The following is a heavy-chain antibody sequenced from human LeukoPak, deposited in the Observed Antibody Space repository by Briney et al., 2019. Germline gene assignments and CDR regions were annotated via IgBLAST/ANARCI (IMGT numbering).Heavy chain of an antibody. D-gene: IGHD5-24*01. J-gene: IGHJ4*02. Sequence: GGSLRLSCAASGFTFSDYYMSWIRQAPGKGLEWVSYISSSGSTIYYADSVKGRFTISRDNAKQSLFLQMNSLRVEDLGVYYCARGRRWLQPLDYWGQGTLVTVSS. CDR2: ISSSGSTI. CDR3: ARGRRWLQPLDY. CDR1: GFTFSDYY. V-gene: IGHV3-11*01.